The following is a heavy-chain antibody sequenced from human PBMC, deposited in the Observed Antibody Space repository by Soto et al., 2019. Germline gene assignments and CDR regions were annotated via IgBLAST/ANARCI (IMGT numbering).Heavy chain of an antibody. CDR1: RYTFTSYA. D-gene: IGHD2-15*01. Sequence: ASVKVSCKASRYTFTSYAMHWVRQAPGQRLECMGWIYAGSGNTKYSQKFQGRVPISRDTSASKAYMELSSLRPEDTAVYSCAPALLIGCSRGSSYWPLYYYYGMDVGGQGTTVTVSS. V-gene: IGHV1-3*01. J-gene: IGHJ6*02. CDR3: APALLIGCSRGSSYWPLYYYYGMDV. CDR2: IYAGSGNT.